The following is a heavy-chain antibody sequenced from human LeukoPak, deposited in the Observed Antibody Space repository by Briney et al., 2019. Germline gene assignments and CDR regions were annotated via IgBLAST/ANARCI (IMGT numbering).Heavy chain of an antibody. CDR1: GYSFTSYW. V-gene: IGHV5-51*01. J-gene: IGHJ1*01. Sequence: GESLKISCKGSGYSFTSYWNGCVRQMPGKGLEWMGSIYPGNSDTRYSPSLQGQVTISADKSNSTAYLQWSSLKASDTAMYYCARELSYCGGDCYSHWGQGTLVTVSS. D-gene: IGHD2-21*02. CDR2: IYPGNSDT. CDR3: ARELSYCGGDCYSH.